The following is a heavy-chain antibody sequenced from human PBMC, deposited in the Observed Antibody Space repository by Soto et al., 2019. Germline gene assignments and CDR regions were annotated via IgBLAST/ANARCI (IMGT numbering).Heavy chain of an antibody. CDR3: GRCTSTSCHLGSDY. Sequence: GGSLRLSCAASGFTFTSYAMNWVRQAPGKGLEWVALISYEGSSQYYAGSVKGRFTISRDSSKNTLYLQMNSLGAADTAVYYCGRCTSTSCHLGSDYWGQGTLVTVSS. CDR2: ISYEGSSQ. V-gene: IGHV3-30*04. CDR1: GFTFTSYA. D-gene: IGHD2-2*01. J-gene: IGHJ4*02.